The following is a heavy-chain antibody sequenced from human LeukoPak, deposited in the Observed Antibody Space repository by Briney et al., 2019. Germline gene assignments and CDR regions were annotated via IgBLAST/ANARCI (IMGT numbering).Heavy chain of an antibody. Sequence: PSETLSLTCTVSDDSITMYYWTRIRQSPGKGLEWIGYIYHTGSTSYSPSLKSRVTISADTSQNQFSLKLSSVTAADTAVYYCASRKLGNDYWGQGTLVTASS. J-gene: IGHJ4*02. D-gene: IGHD7-27*01. CDR2: IYHTGST. V-gene: IGHV4-59*01. CDR1: DDSITMYY. CDR3: ASRKLGNDY.